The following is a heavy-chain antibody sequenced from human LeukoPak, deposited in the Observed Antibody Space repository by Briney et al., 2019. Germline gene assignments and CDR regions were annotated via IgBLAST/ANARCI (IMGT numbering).Heavy chain of an antibody. CDR2: INPNNGDT. CDR3: ATDLVTPSSPLPTSDDAFDI. V-gene: IGHV1-2*02. D-gene: IGHD4-23*01. Sequence: ASVKVSCKASGYTFTDHYIQWVRQAPGQGLEWMGWINPNNGDTIYAQKFQGRVTMTEDTSTDTAYMELSSLRSEDTAVYYCATDLVTPSSPLPTSDDAFDIWGQGTMVTVSS. CDR1: GYTFTDHY. J-gene: IGHJ3*02.